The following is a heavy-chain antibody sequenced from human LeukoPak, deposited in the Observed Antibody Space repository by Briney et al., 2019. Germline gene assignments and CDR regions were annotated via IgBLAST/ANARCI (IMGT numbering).Heavy chain of an antibody. CDR3: ATAGTPYYYDSSGTLPYDY. D-gene: IGHD3-22*01. J-gene: IGHJ4*02. Sequence: GGSLRLSCAASGFTVSSNYMSWVRQAPGKGLEWVSSISSSSSYIYYADSVKGRFTISRDNAKNSLYLQMNSLRAEDTAVYYCATAGTPYYYDSSGTLPYDYWGQGTLVTVSS. V-gene: IGHV3-21*01. CDR1: GFTVSSNY. CDR2: ISSSSSYI.